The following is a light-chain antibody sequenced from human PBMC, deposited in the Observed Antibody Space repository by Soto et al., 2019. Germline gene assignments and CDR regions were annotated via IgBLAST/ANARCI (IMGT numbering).Light chain of an antibody. J-gene: IGLJ1*01. CDR3: SSFTTYRVYV. V-gene: IGLV2-8*01. CDR2: GVT. CDR1: GSDIGAYNF. Sequence: QSVLAQPPSASGSPGQSVTISCTGSGSDIGAYNFVSWYQQHPGKAPKLMIFGVTERPSGVPDRFSGSKSGNTASLTVSGLQADDEAVYYCSSFTTYRVYVFGPGTKVTVL.